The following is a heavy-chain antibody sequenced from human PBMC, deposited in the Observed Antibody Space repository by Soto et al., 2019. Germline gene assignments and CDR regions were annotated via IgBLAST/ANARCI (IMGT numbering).Heavy chain of an antibody. CDR1: GFTFSSYG. J-gene: IGHJ4*02. V-gene: IGHV3-30*18. CDR3: AKEGSHYDILTGYYYFDY. D-gene: IGHD3-9*01. Sequence: GGSLRLSCAASGFTFSSYGMHWVRQAPGKGLEWVAVISYDGSNKYYADSVKGRFTISRDNSKNTLYLQMNSLRAEDTAGYYCAKEGSHYDILTGYYYFDYWGQGTLVTVSS. CDR2: ISYDGSNK.